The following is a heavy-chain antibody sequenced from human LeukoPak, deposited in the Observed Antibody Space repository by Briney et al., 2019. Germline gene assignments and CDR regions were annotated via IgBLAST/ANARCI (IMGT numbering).Heavy chain of an antibody. Sequence: GGSLRLSCAASEFTFSTYAMKGLPQGPGNGREGGSAICGSGGSTYYADPVKGRLTISRENSKNTVYLQMNSLRVDDPAVYSCARRDIVVVVSASDYWGQGTLVTVSS. CDR3: ARRDIVVVVSASDY. J-gene: IGHJ4*02. CDR2: ICGSGGST. D-gene: IGHD2-15*01. CDR1: EFTFSTYA. V-gene: IGHV3-23*01.